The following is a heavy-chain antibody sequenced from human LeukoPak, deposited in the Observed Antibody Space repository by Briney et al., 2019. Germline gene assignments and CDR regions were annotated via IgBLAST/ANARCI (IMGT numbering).Heavy chain of an antibody. Sequence: SETLSLTCAVYGGSFSGYYWSWIRQPPGKGLEWIGEINHSGSTNYNPSLKSRVTISVDTSKNQFSLELSSVTAADTAVYYCATIYGSGSRARFDPWGQGTLVTVSS. J-gene: IGHJ5*02. D-gene: IGHD3-10*01. CDR1: GGSFSGYY. CDR2: INHSGST. V-gene: IGHV4-34*01. CDR3: ATIYGSGSRARFDP.